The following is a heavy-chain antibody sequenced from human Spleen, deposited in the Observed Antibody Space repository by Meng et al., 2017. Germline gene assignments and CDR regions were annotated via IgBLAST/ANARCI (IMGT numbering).Heavy chain of an antibody. CDR1: GGPISSSSYY. Sequence: SETLSLTCTVSGGPISSSSYYWGWIRQAPGTGLEWIGSIYYSGSTYYNPSLKSRVTISVDTSKNQFSLKLSSVTAADTAVYCCAGEMVRGKNDYWGQGTLVTVSS. CDR2: IYYSGST. D-gene: IGHD3-10*01. J-gene: IGHJ4*02. V-gene: IGHV4-39*07. CDR3: AGEMVRGKNDY.